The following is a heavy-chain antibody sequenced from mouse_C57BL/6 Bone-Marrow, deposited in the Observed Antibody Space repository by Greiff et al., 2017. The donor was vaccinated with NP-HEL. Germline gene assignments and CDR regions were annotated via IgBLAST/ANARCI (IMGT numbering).Heavy chain of an antibody. J-gene: IGHJ2*01. CDR1: GYTFTSYW. CDR2: IYPSDSET. Sequence: QVQLQQPGAELVRPGSSVKLSCKASGYTFTSYWMDWVKQRPGQGLEWIGNIYPSDSETHYNQKFKDKATLTVDKSSSTAYMQLSSLTSEDSAVYYCARGRIYCYGSNDYWGQGTTLTVSS. CDR3: ARGRIYCYGSNDY. D-gene: IGHD1-1*01. V-gene: IGHV1-61*01.